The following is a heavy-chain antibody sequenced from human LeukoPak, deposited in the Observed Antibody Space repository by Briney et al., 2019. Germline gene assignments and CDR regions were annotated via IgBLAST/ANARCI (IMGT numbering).Heavy chain of an antibody. CDR3: ARLPGTVRRDYYYGMDV. D-gene: IGHD4-17*01. CDR2: IYPGDSDT. Sequence: GESLKISCKGSGYSFTSYWIGWVRQMPGKGLEWMGIIYPGDSDTRYSPSFQGQVTISADKSISTAYLQWSSLKASDTAMYYCARLPGTVRRDYYYGMDVWGQGTTVTVSS. CDR1: GYSFTSYW. J-gene: IGHJ6*02. V-gene: IGHV5-51*01.